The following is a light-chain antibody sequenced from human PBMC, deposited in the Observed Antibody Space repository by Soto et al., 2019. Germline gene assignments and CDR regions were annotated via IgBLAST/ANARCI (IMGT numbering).Light chain of an antibody. V-gene: IGKV4-1*01. CDR2: WAT. CDR1: QSVLYSSNNQNY. CDR3: QQYYSALYT. J-gene: IGKJ2*01. Sequence: DIVMTQSPDSLAVSLGERATINCKSSQSVLYSSNNQNYLAWYQQKPGQSPKLLLHWATTRESGIPDRSSGGGSATDYTLTISSLPAEEVAVYYCQQYYSALYTCGQGTKLEI.